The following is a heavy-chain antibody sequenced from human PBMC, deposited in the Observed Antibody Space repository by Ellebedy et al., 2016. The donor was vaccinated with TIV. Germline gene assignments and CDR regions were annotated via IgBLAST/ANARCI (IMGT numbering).Heavy chain of an antibody. Sequence: GESLKISXSASGFTFSKYAMHWVRQPPGKGLEYVSAINSNGGSTYYADSVKGRFTISRDNSKNTLYLQMSSLRAEDTAVYYCVKKPPYYYYGMDVWGQGTTVTVSS. CDR1: GFTFSKYA. CDR2: INSNGGST. V-gene: IGHV3-64D*06. J-gene: IGHJ6*02. CDR3: VKKPPYYYYGMDV.